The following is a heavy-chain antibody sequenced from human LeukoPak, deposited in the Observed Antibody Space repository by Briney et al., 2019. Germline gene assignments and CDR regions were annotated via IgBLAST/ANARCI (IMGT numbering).Heavy chain of an antibody. D-gene: IGHD3-22*01. J-gene: IGHJ4*02. V-gene: IGHV3-11*03. CDR3: AVRPSPNYYDSSGYYY. CDR2: ISSSSSYT. Sequence: TGGSLRHSCAASGFTFSDYYMSWIRQAPGKGLEWVSYISSSSSYTNYADSVKGRFTISRDNAKNSLYPQMNSLRAEDTAVYYCAVRPSPNYYDSSGYYYWGQGTLVTVSS. CDR1: GFTFSDYY.